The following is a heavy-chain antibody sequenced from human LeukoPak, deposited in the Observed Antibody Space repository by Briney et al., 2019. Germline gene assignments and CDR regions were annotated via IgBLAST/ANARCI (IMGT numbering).Heavy chain of an antibody. D-gene: IGHD1/OR15-1a*01. Sequence: GGSLRLSCAASEFTISRYWMHWVRHAPGKGLVWVSNINNGGSITTYADSVKGRFTISRDNVKNTLFLQMNSLGAEDTALYYCARGWNTTPRSGFDIWGLGTMVTVSS. CDR2: INNGGSIT. CDR3: ARGWNTTPRSGFDI. J-gene: IGHJ3*02. CDR1: EFTISRYW. V-gene: IGHV3-74*01.